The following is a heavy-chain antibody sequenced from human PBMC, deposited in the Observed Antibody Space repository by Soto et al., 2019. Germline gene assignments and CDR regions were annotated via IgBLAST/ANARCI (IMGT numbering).Heavy chain of an antibody. V-gene: IGHV4-4*02. Sequence: SETLSLTCAVSGGSITSCQWWSWVRQPPGKGLEWIGEIYHSGSSNYNPSLKSRVTISVDKSKTQLSLRLSSVTAADTAVYYCARQSFWSGFSSYGMDVWGQGTTVTVSS. J-gene: IGHJ6*02. CDR3: ARQSFWSGFSSYGMDV. D-gene: IGHD3-3*01. CDR1: GGSITSCQW. CDR2: IYHSGSS.